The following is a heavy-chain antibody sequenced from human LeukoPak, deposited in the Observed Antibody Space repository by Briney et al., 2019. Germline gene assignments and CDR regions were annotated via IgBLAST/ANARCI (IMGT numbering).Heavy chain of an antibody. CDR1: GGSISSSSYY. V-gene: IGHV4-39*01. J-gene: IGHJ3*02. Sequence: PSETLSLTCTVSGGSISSSSYYWGWIRQPPGKGLEWIGSIYYSGSTYYNPSLKSRVTISVGTSKNQFSLKLSSVTAADTAVYYCARLWQVYYYDSSGYTDAFDIWGQGTMVTVSS. CDR3: ARLWQVYYYDSSGYTDAFDI. CDR2: IYYSGST. D-gene: IGHD3-22*01.